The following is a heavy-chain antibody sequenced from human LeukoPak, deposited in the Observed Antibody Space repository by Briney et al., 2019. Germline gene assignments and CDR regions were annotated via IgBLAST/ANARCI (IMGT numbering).Heavy chain of an antibody. Sequence: ASVKVSCKASGYTFTSYSISWVRQAPGQGLEWMGWISPYSGNTNYSQNFQGSVTMTTDTSTSTAYMELSSLRSDDTGVYYCAKDLRREHFSSSSKGFDYWGQGTLVTVSS. CDR3: AKDLRREHFSSSSKGFDY. CDR2: ISPYSGNT. V-gene: IGHV1-18*01. D-gene: IGHD6-6*01. CDR1: GYTFTSYS. J-gene: IGHJ4*02.